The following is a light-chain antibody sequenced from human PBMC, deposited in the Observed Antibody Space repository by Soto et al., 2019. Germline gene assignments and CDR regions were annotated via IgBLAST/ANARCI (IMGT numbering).Light chain of an antibody. CDR1: SSDVGDYNY. CDR3: CSYAGTYTVV. V-gene: IGLV2-11*01. Sequence: QSALTQPRSVSGSPGQSVTISCTGTSSDVGDYNYVSRYQQHPGKAPKFIIYEVSKRPSGVPDRFSGSKSGNTASLTISGLQAEDEADYYCCSYAGTYTVVFGGGTKLTVL. J-gene: IGLJ2*01. CDR2: EVS.